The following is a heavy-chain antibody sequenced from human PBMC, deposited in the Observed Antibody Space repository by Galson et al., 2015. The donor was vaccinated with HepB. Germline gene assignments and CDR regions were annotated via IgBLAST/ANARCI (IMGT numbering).Heavy chain of an antibody. J-gene: IGHJ6*03. CDR3: AREGPPDIVVVPAANPWSGYYYYMDV. Sequence: SVKVSCKASGYTFTSYYMHWVRQAPGQGLEWMGIINPSGGSTSYAQKFQGRVTMTRDTSTSTVYMELSSLRSEDTAVYYCAREGPPDIVVVPAANPWSGYYYYMDVWGKGTTVTVSS. V-gene: IGHV1-46*01. CDR1: GYTFTSYY. CDR2: INPSGGST. D-gene: IGHD2-2*01.